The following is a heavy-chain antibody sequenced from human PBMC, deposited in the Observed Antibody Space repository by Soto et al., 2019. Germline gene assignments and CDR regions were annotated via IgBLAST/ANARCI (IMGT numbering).Heavy chain of an antibody. V-gene: IGHV1-69*01. Sequence: QVQLVQSGAEVKKPGSSVKVSCKASGGTFSSYAISWVRQAPGQGLEWMGGIIPIFGTANYEQKFQGRVTITANESTSTADMELSSLRSEDTAVYYCARDPYYYDSSGYVRYYYYYGMDVWGQGTTVTVSS. CDR1: GGTFSSYA. CDR3: ARDPYYYDSSGYVRYYYYYGMDV. J-gene: IGHJ6*02. D-gene: IGHD3-22*01. CDR2: IIPIFGTA.